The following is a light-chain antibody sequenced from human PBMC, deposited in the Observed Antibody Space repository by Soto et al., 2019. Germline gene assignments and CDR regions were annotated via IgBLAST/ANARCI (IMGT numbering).Light chain of an antibody. CDR2: AAS. J-gene: IGKJ1*01. CDR3: QQRSNWPPWT. CDR1: QAIRNA. Sequence: DIQMTQSPSSLSASVGDRVTITCRASQAIRNALGWYQQKPGKAPKRLINAASNLQSGVPSRFSGSGSETEFTLTISSLQPEDFAVYYCQQRSNWPPWTFGQGTKVEIK. V-gene: IGKV1-17*01.